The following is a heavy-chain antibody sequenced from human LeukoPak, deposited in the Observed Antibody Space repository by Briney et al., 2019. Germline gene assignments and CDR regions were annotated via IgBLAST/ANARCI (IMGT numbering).Heavy chain of an antibody. CDR1: GFTFSSYS. V-gene: IGHV3-48*01. Sequence: GGSLRLSCAASGFTFSSYSMNWVRQAPGKGREGGSYISSSSSTIYYADSVKGRFTISRDNAKNSLYLQMNSLRAEDTAVYYCARADCSSTSCYDYYYYGMDVWGQGTTVTVSS. J-gene: IGHJ6*02. CDR3: ARADCSSTSCYDYYYYGMDV. CDR2: ISSSSSTI. D-gene: IGHD2-2*01.